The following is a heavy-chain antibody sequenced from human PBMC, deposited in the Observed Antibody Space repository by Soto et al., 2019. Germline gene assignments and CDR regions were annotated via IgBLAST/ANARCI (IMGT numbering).Heavy chain of an antibody. D-gene: IGHD3-22*01. CDR2: IIPIFGTA. J-gene: IGHJ6*02. CDR3: ARDRGRVTMIVVVMSYYGMDV. CDR1: GGTFSSYA. Sequence: QVQLVQSGAEVKKPGSSVKVSCKASGGTFSSYAISWVRQAPGQGLEWMGGIIPIFGTANYAQKFQGRVTITADESTSTAYMELSSLRSEDTAVYYCARDRGRVTMIVVVMSYYGMDVWGQGTTVTVSS. V-gene: IGHV1-69*01.